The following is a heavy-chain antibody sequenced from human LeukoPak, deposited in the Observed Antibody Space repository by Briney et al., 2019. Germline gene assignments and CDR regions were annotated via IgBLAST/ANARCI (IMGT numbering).Heavy chain of an antibody. J-gene: IGHJ5*01. CDR2: INPNSGGT. CDR1: GYTFTAYY. Sequence: ASVKVSCKASGYTFTAYYIHWVRRAPGQGPEWMGRINPNSGGTNYAQKFQGRVTMTRDTSISTAYMELSRLRSDDTAVYYCARPWEITMSERSYNWFDSWGQGTLVTVSS. D-gene: IGHD1-26*01. V-gene: IGHV1-2*02. CDR3: ARPWEITMSERSYNWFDS.